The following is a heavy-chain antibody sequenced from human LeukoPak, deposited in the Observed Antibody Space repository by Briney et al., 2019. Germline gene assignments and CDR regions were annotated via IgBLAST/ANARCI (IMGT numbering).Heavy chain of an antibody. V-gene: IGHV1-46*01. CDR3: AREGSSWPFDY. CDR2: INPSGGST. D-gene: IGHD6-13*01. J-gene: IGHJ4*02. Sequence: ASVKVSCKASGYTFTSYYMHWVRQAPGQGLEWMGIINPSGGSTSYAQKFQGRVTMTRDMSTSTVYMELSSLRSEDTAVYYCAREGSSWPFDYWGQGTLVTVSS. CDR1: GYTFTSYY.